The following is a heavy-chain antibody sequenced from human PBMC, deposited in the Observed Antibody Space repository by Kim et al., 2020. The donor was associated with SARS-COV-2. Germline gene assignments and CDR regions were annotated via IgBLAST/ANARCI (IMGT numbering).Heavy chain of an antibody. Sequence: YDADAEKSRFIISRDNAKSSLFLQMNTLRDEDSAIYYCARDYYGDYALDSWGQGTLITVSS. V-gene: IGHV3-48*02. CDR3: ARDYYGDYALDS. D-gene: IGHD4-17*01. J-gene: IGHJ1*01.